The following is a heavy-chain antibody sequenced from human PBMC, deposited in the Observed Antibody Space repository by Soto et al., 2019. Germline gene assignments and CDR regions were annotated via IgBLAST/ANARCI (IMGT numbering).Heavy chain of an antibody. CDR1: GFTFEDYT. Sequence: EVQLVESGGDVVQPGGSLSLSCAASGFTFEDYTIQWVRQAPGKGLEWVSLISWDGSSTYYADSVKGRFTISRDNSKNSLYLQMNSLRTEDTALYYCAKDGAQKDGDGNWLDSWGQGTLVTVSS. V-gene: IGHV3-43*01. J-gene: IGHJ5*01. CDR2: ISWDGSST. D-gene: IGHD7-27*01. CDR3: AKDGAQKDGDGNWLDS.